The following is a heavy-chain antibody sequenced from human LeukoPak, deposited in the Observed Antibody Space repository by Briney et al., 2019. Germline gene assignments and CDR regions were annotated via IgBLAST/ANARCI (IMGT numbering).Heavy chain of an antibody. CDR1: GGSISSYY. Sequence: PSXXLSLTCTVSGGSISSYYWSWIRQPPGKGLEWIGFIYYSRPTTSNPSLKSRVTISVHTSNNQFSLNLSSVTAADTAVYYCAREALDGYSPQFDPWGQGTLVTVSS. CDR2: IYYSRPT. J-gene: IGHJ5*02. D-gene: IGHD4-17*01. CDR3: AREALDGYSPQFDP. V-gene: IGHV4-59*01.